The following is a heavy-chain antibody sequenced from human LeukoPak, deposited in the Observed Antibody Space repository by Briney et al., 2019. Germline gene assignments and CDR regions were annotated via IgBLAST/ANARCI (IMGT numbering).Heavy chain of an antibody. D-gene: IGHD5-12*01. CDR1: GFTFTNYA. Sequence: GGSLRLSCAASGFTFTNYAMSWVRQAPGKGLEWVSSISGSGGSTYYADSVKGRFTISRDNSKNTLYLQMNSLRAEDTAVYYCAKSSYSSSYHYGMDVWGQGTTVTVSS. CDR3: AKSSYSSSYHYGMDV. CDR2: ISGSGGST. J-gene: IGHJ6*02. V-gene: IGHV3-23*01.